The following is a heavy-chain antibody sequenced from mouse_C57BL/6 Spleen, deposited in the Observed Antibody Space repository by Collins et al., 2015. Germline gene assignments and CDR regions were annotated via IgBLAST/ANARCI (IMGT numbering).Heavy chain of an antibody. CDR3: ARDGYGNYVDY. CDR1: GYTFTSYW. Sequence: QVQLQQSGAELARPGASVKLSCKASGYTFTSYWMQWVKQRPGQGLEWIGAIYPGDGDTRYTQKFKGKATLTADKSSSTAYMQLSSLASEDSAVYYCARDGYGNYVDYWGQGTTLTVSS. V-gene: IGHV1-87*01. CDR2: IYPGDGDT. J-gene: IGHJ2*01. D-gene: IGHD2-1*01.